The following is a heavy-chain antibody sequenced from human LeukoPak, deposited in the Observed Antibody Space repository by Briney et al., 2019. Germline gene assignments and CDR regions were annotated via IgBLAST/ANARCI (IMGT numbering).Heavy chain of an antibody. Sequence: ASVKVSCKASGGTFSSYAISWVRQAPGQGLEWMGWISAYNGNTNYAQKLQGRVTMTTDTSTSTAYMELRSLRSDDTAVYYCARDHEYYYDSSGYCDYWGQGTLVTVSS. CDR2: ISAYNGNT. V-gene: IGHV1-18*01. J-gene: IGHJ4*02. D-gene: IGHD3-22*01. CDR3: ARDHEYYYDSSGYCDY. CDR1: GGTFSSYA.